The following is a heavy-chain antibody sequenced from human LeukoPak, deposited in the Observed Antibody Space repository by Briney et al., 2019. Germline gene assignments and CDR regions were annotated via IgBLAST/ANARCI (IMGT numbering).Heavy chain of an antibody. Sequence: ASVKVSCKASGGTFSSYAISWVRQAPGQGLEWMGGIIPIFGTANYAQKFQGRVTITTDESTSTAYMELSSLRSEDTAVYYCARVTGYSSSRDAFDIWGQGTMVTVSS. D-gene: IGHD6-13*01. J-gene: IGHJ3*02. CDR1: GGTFSSYA. CDR2: IIPIFGTA. V-gene: IGHV1-69*05. CDR3: ARVTGYSSSRDAFDI.